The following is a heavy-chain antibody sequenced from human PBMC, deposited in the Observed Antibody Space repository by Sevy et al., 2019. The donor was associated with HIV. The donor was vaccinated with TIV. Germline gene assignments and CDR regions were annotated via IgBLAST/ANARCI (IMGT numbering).Heavy chain of an antibody. Sequence: SETLSLTCTVSGGSISSYYWSWIRQPAGKGLEWIGRIYTSGSTNYNPSLKSRVTMSVDTSKNQFSLKLSSVTAADTAVYYCARDLGSGKKALRFLENWFDPWGQGTLVTVSS. V-gene: IGHV4-4*07. CDR1: GGSISSYY. J-gene: IGHJ5*02. CDR2: IYTSGST. D-gene: IGHD3-3*01. CDR3: ARDLGSGKKALRFLENWFDP.